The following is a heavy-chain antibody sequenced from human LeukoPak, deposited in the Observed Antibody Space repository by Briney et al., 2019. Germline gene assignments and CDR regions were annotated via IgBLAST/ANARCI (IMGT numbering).Heavy chain of an antibody. D-gene: IGHD3-22*01. Sequence: SETLSLTCAVYGGSFSGYYWSWIRQPPGKGLEWIGEINHSGSTNYNPSLKSRVTISVDTSKNQFSLKLSPVTAADTAVYYCARTYYYDSSGYYRYYYYYYYMDVWGKGTTVTVSS. CDR1: GGSFSGYY. J-gene: IGHJ6*03. V-gene: IGHV4-34*01. CDR3: ARTYYYDSSGYYRYYYYYYYMDV. CDR2: INHSGST.